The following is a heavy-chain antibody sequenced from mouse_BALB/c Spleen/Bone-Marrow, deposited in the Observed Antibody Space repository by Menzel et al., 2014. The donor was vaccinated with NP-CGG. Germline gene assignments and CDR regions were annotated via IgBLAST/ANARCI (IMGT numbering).Heavy chain of an antibody. V-gene: IGHV4-2*02. CDR3: ARLGYYGHFAH. Sequence: DVKLVESGGGLVQPGGSLILSCAASGFDFSRYWMSWARQAPGKGQEWIGEINPGSSTINYTPSLKDKFIISRDNAKKTLYLQINKVRSEDTALYYCARLGYYGHFAHWGQGTTLTVSS. J-gene: IGHJ2*01. D-gene: IGHD1-2*01. CDR2: INPGSSTI. CDR1: GFDFSRYW.